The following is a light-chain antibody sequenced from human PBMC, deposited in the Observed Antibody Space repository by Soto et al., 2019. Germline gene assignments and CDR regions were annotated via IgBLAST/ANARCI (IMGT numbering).Light chain of an antibody. CDR2: GAS. J-gene: IGKJ5*01. V-gene: IGKV3-20*01. CDR1: QSVSSSY. Sequence: EIVLTQSPGTLSLSPGERATLSCRASQSVSSSYLAWYQQKPGQAPRLLIYGASSRATGIPDRFSGSGSGTDFTLTISRLEPEDFAVYYCQQYGSSLQITFGQGIRLEIK. CDR3: QQYGSSLQIT.